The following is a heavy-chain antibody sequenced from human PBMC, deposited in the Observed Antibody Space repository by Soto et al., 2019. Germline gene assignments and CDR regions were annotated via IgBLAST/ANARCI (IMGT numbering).Heavy chain of an antibody. J-gene: IGHJ5*02. CDR3: ARHNRYSSTWFEGWFDP. CDR2: MHPGDSDT. Sequence: EVQLVQSGAEVKKAGESQKISCKGSGYSFSNNWVGWVRQMPGKGLEWMGIMHPGDSDTRYSPSFQGQVTISADKSINTAYLQWSSLKPSDSAMYYCARHNRYSSTWFEGWFDPWGQGTLVTVSS. CDR1: GYSFSNNW. D-gene: IGHD6-13*01. V-gene: IGHV5-51*03.